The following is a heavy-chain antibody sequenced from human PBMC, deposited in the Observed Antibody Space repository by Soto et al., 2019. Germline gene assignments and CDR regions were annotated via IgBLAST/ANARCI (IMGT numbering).Heavy chain of an antibody. Sequence: EVQLLESGGGLVQPGGSLRLSCAASGFTFNYYAMTWVRQAPGKGLEWVSTISGSGTGTYYADSVKGRFTISRDSSKNTVYVQMNSLRAEDTAVYFCARCSGGDCYSEYWGQGTLVPVSS. CDR3: ARCSGGDCYSEY. J-gene: IGHJ4*02. D-gene: IGHD2-21*02. CDR2: ISGSGTGT. V-gene: IGHV3-23*01. CDR1: GFTFNYYA.